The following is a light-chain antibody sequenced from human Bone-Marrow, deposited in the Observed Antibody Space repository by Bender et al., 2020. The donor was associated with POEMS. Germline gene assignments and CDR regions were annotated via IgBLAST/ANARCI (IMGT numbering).Light chain of an antibody. V-gene: IGLV1-44*01. CDR3: AVWDDSLNGWV. CDR1: TSNIGAHA. Sequence: QSVLTQPPSVSAAPGQKVTISCSGSTSNIGAHAVNWYQHLPGTAPKLLIYSSHRRPSEVPDRFSGSRSGSSASRAMSVLQSEDEADYYCAVWDDSLNGWVFGGGTKLTVL. CDR2: SSH. J-gene: IGLJ3*02.